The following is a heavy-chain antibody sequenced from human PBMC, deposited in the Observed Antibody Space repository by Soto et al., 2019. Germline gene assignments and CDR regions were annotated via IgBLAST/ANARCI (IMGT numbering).Heavy chain of an antibody. CDR1: GYTFTSYG. J-gene: IGHJ4*02. V-gene: IGHV1-18*01. CDR3: ARDRGSYALDY. CDR2: ISGYNGNT. Sequence: QVQLVQSGAEVKKPGASVKVSCKASGYTFTSYGISWVRQAPGQGLEWMGWISGYNGNTNYAQKLQGRVTTTTDTSPRTAYMEPSIRRSDDTALYYCARDRGSYALDYWGQGTLVTFSS. D-gene: IGHD1-26*01.